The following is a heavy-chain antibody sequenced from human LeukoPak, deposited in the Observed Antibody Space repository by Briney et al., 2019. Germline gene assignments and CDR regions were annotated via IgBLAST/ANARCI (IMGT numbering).Heavy chain of an antibody. CDR3: ARDWADSSGYLYAY. CDR2: INPNSGGT. J-gene: IGHJ4*02. CDR1: GYTFTGYY. V-gene: IGHV1-2*02. D-gene: IGHD3-22*01. Sequence: ASVKVSFTASGYTFTGYYMHWVRQAPGQGLEWLRWINPNSGGTNYAQKFQGRVTMTRDTSISTAYMELSRLRSDDTAVYYRARDWADSSGYLYAYWGQGTLVTVSS.